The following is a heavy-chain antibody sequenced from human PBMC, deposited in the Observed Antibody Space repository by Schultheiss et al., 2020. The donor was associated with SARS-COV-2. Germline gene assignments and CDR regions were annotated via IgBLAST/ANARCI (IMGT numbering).Heavy chain of an antibody. V-gene: IGHV3-20*04. CDR1: GFTFDDYA. D-gene: IGHD3-16*01. CDR3: AREGRTEASYTVDAFDI. Sequence: GESLKISCAASGFTFDDYAMSWVRQAPGKGLEWVSAISSGGGTTYYADSVKGRFTISRDNAKNSLYLQMNSLRAEDTAVYSCAREGRTEASYTVDAFDIWGQGTMVTVSS. J-gene: IGHJ3*02. CDR2: ISSGGGTT.